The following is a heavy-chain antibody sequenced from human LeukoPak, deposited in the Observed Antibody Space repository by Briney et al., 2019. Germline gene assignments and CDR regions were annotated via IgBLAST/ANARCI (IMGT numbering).Heavy chain of an antibody. CDR1: GFTLSSYA. CDR3: AKDYYDSSGDAFDI. V-gene: IGHV3-30*02. Sequence: GGSLGLSCAASGFTLSSYAMSWVRQAPGKGLEWVAFIRYDGSNKYYADSVKGRFTISRDNSKNTLYLQMNSLRAEDTAVYYCAKDYYDSSGDAFDIWGQGTMVTVSS. D-gene: IGHD3-22*01. J-gene: IGHJ3*02. CDR2: IRYDGSNK.